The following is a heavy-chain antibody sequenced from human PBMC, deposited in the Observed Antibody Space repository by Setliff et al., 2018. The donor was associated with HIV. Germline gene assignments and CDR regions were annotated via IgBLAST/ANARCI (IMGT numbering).Heavy chain of an antibody. V-gene: IGHV4-39*07. Sequence: SETLSLTCTVSGGSIRSSSYYWGWIRQPPGKGLEWIGSIYCNGNTYYNPSLKSRVTKSVDTSKNQFSLKLSSVTAADTAVYYCARNPCSGGSCPDAFDIWGQGTMVTVSS. CDR3: ARNPCSGGSCPDAFDI. D-gene: IGHD2-15*01. CDR2: IYCNGNT. CDR1: GGSIRSSSYY. J-gene: IGHJ3*02.